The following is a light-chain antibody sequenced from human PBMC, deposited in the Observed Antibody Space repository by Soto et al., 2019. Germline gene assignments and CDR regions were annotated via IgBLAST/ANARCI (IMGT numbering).Light chain of an antibody. CDR2: AAS. Sequence: DVQMTQHPSSVSASVGDSVTITCRASRNIGNRLAWFQQKPGKPPKLLIEAASTLEIGVPSTFSGSRSGTEFSLTISSLGPEDFATYDCLQVANFPRTFGQGTKVDIK. CDR3: LQVANFPRT. V-gene: IGKV1-12*01. J-gene: IGKJ1*01. CDR1: RNIGNR.